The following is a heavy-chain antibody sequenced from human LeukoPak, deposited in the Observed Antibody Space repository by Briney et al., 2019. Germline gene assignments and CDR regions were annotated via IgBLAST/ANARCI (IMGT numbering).Heavy chain of an antibody. D-gene: IGHD6-13*01. CDR1: GYSISSGYY. CDR3: SRHSSSWKTGWFDP. CDR2: IYHSGST. V-gene: IGHV4-38-2*01. J-gene: IGHJ5*02. Sequence: SETLSLTCAVSGYSISSGYYWCWIRQPPGKGLEWIGSIYHSGSTYYNPSLKSRVTISVDTSNNQFSRKLSAVTPADTAVYHSSRHSSSWKTGWFDPWGQGTLVTVSS.